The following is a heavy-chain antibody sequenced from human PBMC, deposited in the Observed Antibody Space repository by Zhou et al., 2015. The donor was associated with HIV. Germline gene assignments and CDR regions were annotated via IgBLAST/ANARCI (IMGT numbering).Heavy chain of an antibody. CDR3: ARDLLRLGQLSLNYYYHYGMDV. V-gene: IGHV1-46*01. D-gene: IGHD3-16*02. Sequence: QGLEWMGIINPSGDSTSYAQKFQGRVSMTSDTSTSTVYMELSSLRSEDTAVYYCARDLLRLGQLSLNYYYHYGMDVWGQGTTVTVSS. J-gene: IGHJ6*02. CDR2: INPSGDST.